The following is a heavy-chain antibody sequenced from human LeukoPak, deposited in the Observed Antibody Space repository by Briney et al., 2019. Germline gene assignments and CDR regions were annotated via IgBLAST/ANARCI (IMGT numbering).Heavy chain of an antibody. D-gene: IGHD3-22*01. J-gene: IGHJ6*02. CDR1: GGTFSSYA. CDR3: ARDDYYDSSGYSYYYYGMDV. CDR2: IIPIFGTA. Sequence: SVKVSCKASGGTFSSYAISWVRQAPGQGLEWMGGIIPIFGTANYAQKFQGRVTITADESTSTAYMELSSLRSEDTAVYYCARDDYYDSSGYSYYYYGMDVWGQGTTVTVSS. V-gene: IGHV1-69*13.